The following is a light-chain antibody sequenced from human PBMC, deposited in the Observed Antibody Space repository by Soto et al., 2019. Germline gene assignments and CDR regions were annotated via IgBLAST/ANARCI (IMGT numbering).Light chain of an antibody. CDR1: SSDVGTYNF. V-gene: IGLV2-8*01. Sequence: QSALTQTPSASGSPGQSVTISCTGTSSDVGTYNFVSWYQQHPGKAPKLMIYDVSKRPSGVPDRFSGSKSGNTASLTVSGLQAEDEADYYCSSYAGTNTYVFGTGTKVTVL. CDR2: DVS. CDR3: SSYAGTNTYV. J-gene: IGLJ1*01.